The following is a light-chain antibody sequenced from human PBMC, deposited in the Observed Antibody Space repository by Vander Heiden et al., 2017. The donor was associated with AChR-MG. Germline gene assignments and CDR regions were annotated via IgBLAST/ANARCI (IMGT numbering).Light chain of an antibody. CDR1: SSDVGGYNY. V-gene: IGLV2-14*03. CDR3: SSYTSRTRV. J-gene: IGLJ1*01. Sequence: QSALTQPASVSGSPGQSITISCTRTSSDVGGYNYVPWYQQHPGKAPKLMIYDVSDRPSGVSNRFSGSKSGNTASLTISRLQAEDEADYYCSSYTSRTRVFGTGTKVTVL. CDR2: DVS.